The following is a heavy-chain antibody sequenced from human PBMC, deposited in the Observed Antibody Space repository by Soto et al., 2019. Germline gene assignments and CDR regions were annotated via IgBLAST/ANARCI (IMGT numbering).Heavy chain of an antibody. CDR3: ATLRPVTDKVGWYFYL. Sequence: GESLRISCKGSGCSFTSYWISWVRQIPGKGLEWMGRIDPSDSYTNYSPSFQGHVTISADKSISTAYLQWSSLKASDTAMYYCATLRPVTDKVGWYFYLWGRGTLLTVSS. CDR2: IDPSDSYT. CDR1: GCSFTSYW. V-gene: IGHV5-10-1*01. J-gene: IGHJ2*01. D-gene: IGHD5-18*01.